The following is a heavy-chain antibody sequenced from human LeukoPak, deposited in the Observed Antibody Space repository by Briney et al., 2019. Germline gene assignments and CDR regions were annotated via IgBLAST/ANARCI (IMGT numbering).Heavy chain of an antibody. V-gene: IGHV3-23*01. Sequence: HPGGSLRLSCAASGFTFSGYAMSWVRQAPGKGLEWVSAISGNGGSTYYTDSVKGRFTISRDNSKNTLYLQMNSLRAEDTAVYYCAKDPNNYDSWSGFNWFAPWGQGTLVTVSS. CDR2: ISGNGGST. D-gene: IGHD3-3*01. CDR1: GFTFSGYA. CDR3: AKDPNNYDSWSGFNWFAP. J-gene: IGHJ5*02.